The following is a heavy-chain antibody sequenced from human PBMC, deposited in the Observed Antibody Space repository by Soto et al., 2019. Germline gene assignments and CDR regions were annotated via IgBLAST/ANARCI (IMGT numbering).Heavy chain of an antibody. D-gene: IGHD4-17*01. V-gene: IGHV4-30-4*01. J-gene: IGHJ6*02. CDR2: IYYSGST. Sequence: QVQLQESGPGLVKPSQTLSLTCTVSGGSISSGDYYWSWIRQPPGKGLEWIGYIYYSGSTYYNPSHRSRLTISVDTSKNQFSLKLSSVTAADTAVYCCARLGPTTVPTSYFTGNYNGMDVWGQGTTVAVSS. CDR1: GGSISSGDYY. CDR3: ARLGPTTVPTSYFTGNYNGMDV.